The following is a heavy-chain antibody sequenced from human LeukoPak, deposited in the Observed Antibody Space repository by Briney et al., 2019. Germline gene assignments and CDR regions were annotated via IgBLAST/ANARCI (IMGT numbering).Heavy chain of an antibody. D-gene: IGHD2-15*01. J-gene: IGHJ6*03. V-gene: IGHV3-11*01. Sequence: GGSLRLSCAASGFTFSDYYMSWIRQAPGKGLEWVSYISSSGSTIYYADSVKGRFTISRDNAKNSLYLQMNSLRAEDTAVYYCARASGGYGSGGYYSYYYYMDVWGKGTTVTVSS. CDR3: ARASGGYGSGGYYSYYYYMDV. CDR2: ISSSGSTI. CDR1: GFTFSDYY.